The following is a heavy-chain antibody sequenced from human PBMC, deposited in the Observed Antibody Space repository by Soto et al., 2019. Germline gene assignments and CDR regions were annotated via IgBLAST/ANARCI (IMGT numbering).Heavy chain of an antibody. CDR1: GFTFRSYV. CDR3: ARWGTTGGLDV. D-gene: IGHD3-16*01. J-gene: IGHJ1*01. CDR2: TSYDGSGK. V-gene: IGHV3-30*19. Sequence: QVHLVESGGGVVQPGTSLRLSCVRSGFTFRSYVIHWVRQAPGKGLEWVALTSYDGSGKYYGDSVRGRFTISRDNSRNTVDLQMDSLRLEDTALYYCARWGTTGGLDVWGQGTLVSVSS.